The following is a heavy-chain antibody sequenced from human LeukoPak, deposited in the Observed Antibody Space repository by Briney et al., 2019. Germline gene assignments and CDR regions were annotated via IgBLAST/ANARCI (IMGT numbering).Heavy chain of an antibody. CDR1: GYTFTSYY. V-gene: IGHV1-46*01. CDR2: INPSGGST. J-gene: IGHJ4*02. CDR3: ARSGVSGSGSYYNFDY. D-gene: IGHD3-10*01. Sequence: PGASVKVSCKASGYTFTSYYMHWVRHTPGQGLEWMGIINPSGGSTSYAQKFQGRVTMTRDTSTSTVYMELSSLRSEDTAVYYCARSGVSGSGSYYNFDYWGQGTLVIVSS.